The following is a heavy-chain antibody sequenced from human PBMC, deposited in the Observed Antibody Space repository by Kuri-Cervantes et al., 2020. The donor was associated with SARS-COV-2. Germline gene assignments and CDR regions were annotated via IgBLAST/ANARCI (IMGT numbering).Heavy chain of an antibody. CDR1: GFTVSSNY. J-gene: IGHJ3*02. D-gene: IGHD1-26*01. CDR3: ARDREWELLHAGAFDI. CDR2: IYSGGST. V-gene: IGHV3-53*05. Sequence: GESLKISCAASGFTVSSNYMSWVRQAPGKGLEWVSVIYSGGSTYYADSVKGRYTISRDNSKTTLYLQMNSLRAEDTAVYYCARDREWELLHAGAFDIWGQGTMVTVSS.